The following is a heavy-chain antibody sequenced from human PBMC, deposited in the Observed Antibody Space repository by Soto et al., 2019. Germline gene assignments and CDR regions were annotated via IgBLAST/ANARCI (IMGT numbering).Heavy chain of an antibody. J-gene: IGHJ6*02. CDR1: GFTFSSYA. D-gene: IGHD6-13*01. CDR2: ISYDGSNK. CDR3: ARDLDHKIAAAGTPLYYHYYYGMDV. V-gene: IGHV3-30-3*01. Sequence: SGGSLRLSCAASGFTFSSYAMHWVRQAPGKGLEWVAVISYDGSNKYYADSVKGRFTISRDNSKNTLYLQMNSLRAEDTAVYYCARDLDHKIAAAGTPLYYHYYYGMDVWGQGTTVTVSS.